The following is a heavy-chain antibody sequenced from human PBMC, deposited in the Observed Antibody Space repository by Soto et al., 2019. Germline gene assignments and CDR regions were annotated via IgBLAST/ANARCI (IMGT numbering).Heavy chain of an antibody. J-gene: IGHJ4*02. CDR2: INSDGSST. D-gene: IGHD2-2*01. Sequence: EVQLVESGGGLVQPGGSLRLSCATSGFTFTSYWMHWVLQVPGKGLVWVSRINSDGSSTTYADSVKGRFTISRDNAKNTQDLQMNSLRAEDTAVYFCAGGKGSNTPFDYWGQGTLVTVSS. V-gene: IGHV3-74*01. CDR3: AGGKGSNTPFDY. CDR1: GFTFTSYW.